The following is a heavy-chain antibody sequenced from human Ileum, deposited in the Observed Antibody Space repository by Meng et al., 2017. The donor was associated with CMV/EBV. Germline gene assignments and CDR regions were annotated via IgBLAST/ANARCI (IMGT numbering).Heavy chain of an antibody. V-gene: IGHV4-34*01. CDR3: ARGQDNHKGGVH. J-gene: IGHJ4*02. Sequence: QLWGAGLLKPSETLFLTCDVYDASFSDFYWSWTRHLPGKGLEWIGEIHPSGSTHYNPSLESRVSISVHMSNNQFSLKVSSVTAADTAVYYCARGQDNHKGGVHWGQGTLVTVSS. CDR2: IHPSGST. D-gene: IGHD1-14*01. CDR1: DASFSDFY.